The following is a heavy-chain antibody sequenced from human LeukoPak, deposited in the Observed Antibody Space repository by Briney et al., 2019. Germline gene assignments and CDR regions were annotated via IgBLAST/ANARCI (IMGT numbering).Heavy chain of an antibody. CDR2: ISSGGNS. CDR3: ARVTRRRTTGEIFGRYLDS. J-gene: IGHJ4*01. Sequence: SETLSLTCGVYGGSFSGYLWTWIRQSPGQGLEWIGEISSGGNSNENPSLKSRVSISVDTSKSQFSLKLNSVTAADTGVYYCARVTRRRTTGEIFGRYLDSWGPGSLVRVSS. D-gene: IGHD3-10*01. CDR1: GGSFSGYL. V-gene: IGHV4-34*01.